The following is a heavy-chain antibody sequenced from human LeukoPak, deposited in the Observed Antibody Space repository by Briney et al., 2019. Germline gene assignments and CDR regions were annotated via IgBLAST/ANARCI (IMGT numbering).Heavy chain of an antibody. CDR2: IYYSGST. Sequence: SETLSLTCTVSAGSISSYYWSWIRQPPGKGLEWIGYIYYSGSTNYNPSLKSRVTISVDTSKNQFSLKLSSVTAADTAVYYCARGTSSSWYDYWGQGTLVTVSS. V-gene: IGHV4-59*01. D-gene: IGHD6-13*01. CDR3: ARGTSSSWYDY. CDR1: AGSISSYY. J-gene: IGHJ4*02.